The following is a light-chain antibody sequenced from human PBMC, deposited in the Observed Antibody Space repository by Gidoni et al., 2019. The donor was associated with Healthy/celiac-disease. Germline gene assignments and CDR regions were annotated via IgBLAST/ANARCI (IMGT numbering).Light chain of an antibody. CDR2: DAS. V-gene: IGKV1-5*01. CDR3: QQYNSYPRT. CDR1: QSISSW. J-gene: IGKJ1*01. Sequence: DIQMTQSPSTLSASVGDRVTITCRSSQSISSWLAWYQQKPGKAPKLLIYDASSLERGVPSRFSGSGSGTEVTLTISSLQPDDFETYYCQQYNSYPRTFGQGTKVEIK.